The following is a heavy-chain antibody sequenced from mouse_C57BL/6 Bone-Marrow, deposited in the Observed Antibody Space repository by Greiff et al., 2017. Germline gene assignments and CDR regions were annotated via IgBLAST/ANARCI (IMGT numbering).Heavy chain of an antibody. J-gene: IGHJ2*01. CDR3: VRWGYGSSDGFDY. V-gene: IGHV10-1*01. CDR1: GFSFNTYA. D-gene: IGHD1-1*01. CDR2: IRSKSNNDAT. Sequence: EVKVEESGGGLVQPKGSLKLSCAASGFSFNTYAMTWVRQAPGKGLEWVARIRSKSNNDATYYDDSVKDRFTISRDDSESRLYLQLNNVKTEATAMYSCVRWGYGSSDGFDYCGQGTTLTVSA.